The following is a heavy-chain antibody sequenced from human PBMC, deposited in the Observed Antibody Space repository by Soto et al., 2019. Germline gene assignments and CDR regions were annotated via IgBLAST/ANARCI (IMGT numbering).Heavy chain of an antibody. J-gene: IGHJ6*02. D-gene: IGHD1-26*01. CDR1: GFMFSDFG. V-gene: IGHV3-30*03. Sequence: CAASGFMFSDFGMHWVRQAPGKGLEWVAFLSSDGNKKDFADSVKGRFSVSRDNSKNTLFLQMSSLRADDTAVYFCAVRSYFTENHSYNGLDVWGQGTAVTVSS. CDR3: AVRSYFTENHSYNGLDV. CDR2: LSSDGNKK.